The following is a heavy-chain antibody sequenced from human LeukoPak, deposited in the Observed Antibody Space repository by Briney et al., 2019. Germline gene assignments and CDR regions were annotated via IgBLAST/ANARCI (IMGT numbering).Heavy chain of an antibody. D-gene: IGHD6-19*01. CDR3: AVDSAWAFDH. J-gene: IGHJ4*02. V-gene: IGHV3-30*02. CDR1: GFTFYDYG. Sequence: PGGSLRLSCAASGFTFYDYGMQWVRQSPDKGLEWVAFIRDDGRNKHYADSVKGRFTISRDNSENTLYLQMDSLRAEDTALYYCAVDSAWAFDHWGQGALVTVSS. CDR2: IRDDGRNK.